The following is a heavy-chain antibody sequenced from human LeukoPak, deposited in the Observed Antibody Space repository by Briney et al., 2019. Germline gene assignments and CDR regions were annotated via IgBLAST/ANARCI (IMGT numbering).Heavy chain of an antibody. V-gene: IGHV3-48*02. CDR3: ARDFDTSGYTFDY. Sequence: GSLRLSCAASGFTFNTYSMNWVRQAPGKGLEWVSYISGSSRVIYYADSVKGRFTISRDNAKNSLYLQMNSLRDEDTAVYYCARDFDTSGYTFDYWGPGPLVTVS. D-gene: IGHD3-22*01. CDR2: ISGSSRVI. J-gene: IGHJ4*02. CDR1: GFTFNTYS.